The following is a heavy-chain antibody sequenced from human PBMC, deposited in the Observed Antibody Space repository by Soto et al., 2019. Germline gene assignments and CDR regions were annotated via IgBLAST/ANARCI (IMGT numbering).Heavy chain of an antibody. D-gene: IGHD1-26*01. Sequence: QVQLQESGPGLVKPSQTLSLTCTVSGGSISSGGYYWSWIRQHPGKGLEWIGYIYYSGSTYYNPFIKSRVTISVDTSKNPFCLKLSSVTAADTAVYYCARDLVGATYYYYGMDVWGQGTTVTVSS. V-gene: IGHV4-31*03. CDR1: GGSISSGGYY. CDR2: IYYSGST. CDR3: ARDLVGATYYYYGMDV. J-gene: IGHJ6*02.